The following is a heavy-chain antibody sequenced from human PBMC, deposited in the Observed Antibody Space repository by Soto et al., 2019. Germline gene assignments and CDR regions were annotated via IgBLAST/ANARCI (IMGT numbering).Heavy chain of an antibody. CDR2: MNPNSGNT. J-gene: IGHJ6*02. CDR1: GYTFTSYD. CDR3: ARAADAIYYYYGMDV. D-gene: IGHD6-13*01. Sequence: ASVKVSCKASGYTFTSYDINWVRQATGQGLEWMRWMNPNSGNTGYAQKFQGRVTMTRNTSISTAYMELSSLRSEDTAVYYCARAADAIYYYYGMDVWGQGTTVTVSS. V-gene: IGHV1-8*01.